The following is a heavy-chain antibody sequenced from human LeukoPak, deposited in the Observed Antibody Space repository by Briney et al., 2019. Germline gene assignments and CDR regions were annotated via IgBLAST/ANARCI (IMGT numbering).Heavy chain of an antibody. V-gene: IGHV3-11*05. J-gene: IGHJ6*02. Sequence: GALRLSCAASGFTFSDYYMSWIRQAPGKGLDWVSYISSSSNYTGYADSVKGRFTISRDNTKNSLYLQTNSLRAEDTAVYYCPRDNNCSSTSCYGDRAYYYGMDVWGQGTTVTVSS. CDR3: PRDNNCSSTSCYGDRAYYYGMDV. CDR2: ISSSSNYT. CDR1: GFTFSDYY. D-gene: IGHD2-2*01.